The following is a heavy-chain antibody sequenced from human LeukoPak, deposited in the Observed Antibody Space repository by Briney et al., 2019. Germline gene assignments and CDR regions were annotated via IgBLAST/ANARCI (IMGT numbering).Heavy chain of an antibody. Sequence: GGSLRLSCAASGFTFSSYAMSWVRQAPGKGLEWVSAISGSGGSTYYADSVKGRFTISRHNSKNTLYLQMNSLRAEDTAVYYCARASLYDFWSADYWGQGTLVTVSS. CDR1: GFTFSSYA. D-gene: IGHD3-3*01. J-gene: IGHJ4*02. CDR2: ISGSGGST. CDR3: ARASLYDFWSADY. V-gene: IGHV3-23*01.